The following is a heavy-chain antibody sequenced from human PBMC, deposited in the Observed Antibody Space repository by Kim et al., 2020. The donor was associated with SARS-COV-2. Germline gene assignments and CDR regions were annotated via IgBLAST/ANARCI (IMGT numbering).Heavy chain of an antibody. V-gene: IGHV3-53*01. CDR2: IYSGGST. CDR3: TRPGQMEYYGMDV. Sequence: GGSLRLSCAASGFTVSINYMSWVRKAPGKGLEWVSVIYSGGSTYYADSVKGRFTISRDNSKNTLYLQMNSLRAEDTAVYYCTRPGQMEYYGMDVWGQGTTVTVSS. D-gene: IGHD3-3*01. J-gene: IGHJ6*02. CDR1: GFTVSINY.